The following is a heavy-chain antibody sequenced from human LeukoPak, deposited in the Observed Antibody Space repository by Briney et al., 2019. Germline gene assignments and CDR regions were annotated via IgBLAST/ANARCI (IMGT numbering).Heavy chain of an antibody. CDR3: ARRGMYSSGYYATDY. CDR1: GGSISSGDYY. CDR2: IYYSGST. V-gene: IGHV4-30-4*01. J-gene: IGHJ4*02. Sequence: PSETLSLTCTVSGGSISSGDYYWSWIRQPPGKGLEWIGYIYYSGSTYYNPSLKSRVTISVDTSKNQFSLKLSSVTAADTAVYYCARRGMYSSGYYATDYWGQGTLVTVSS. D-gene: IGHD3-22*01.